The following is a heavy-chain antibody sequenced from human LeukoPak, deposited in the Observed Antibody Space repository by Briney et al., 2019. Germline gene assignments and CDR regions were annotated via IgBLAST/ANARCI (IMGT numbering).Heavy chain of an antibody. CDR2: IYYSGST. V-gene: IGHV4-39*07. J-gene: IGHJ5*02. CDR3: ARGVTMVRGVISVRSLYNWFDP. Sequence: PSETLSLTCTVSGGSISSSSYYWGWIRQPPGKGLEWIGSIYYSGSTYYNPSLKSRVTISVDTSKNQFSLKLSSVTAADTAVYYCARGVTMVRGVISVRSLYNWFDPWGQGTLVTVSS. D-gene: IGHD3-10*01. CDR1: GGSISSSSYY.